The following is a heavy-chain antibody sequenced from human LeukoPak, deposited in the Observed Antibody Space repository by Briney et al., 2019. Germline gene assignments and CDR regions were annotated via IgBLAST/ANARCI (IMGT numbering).Heavy chain of an antibody. CDR2: ISSSGSTI. CDR3: ARSKPWLRS. D-gene: IGHD5-18*01. Sequence: GGSLRLSCAASGFTFSDYYMSWIRQAPGKGLEWVSYISSSGSTIYYADSVKGRFTISRDNAENSLYLQMNSLTPDDTAVYYCARSKPWLRSWGQGTLVTVSS. V-gene: IGHV3-11*01. CDR1: GFTFSDYY. J-gene: IGHJ5*02.